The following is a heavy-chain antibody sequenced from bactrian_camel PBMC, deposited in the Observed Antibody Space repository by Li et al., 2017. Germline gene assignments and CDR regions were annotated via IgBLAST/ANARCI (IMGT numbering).Heavy chain of an antibody. J-gene: IGHJ4*01. CDR2: LASDTGIT. CDR3: AADRRWARCINYEYSD. CDR1: GLRFSDYV. D-gene: IGHD5*01. Sequence: HVQLVESGGGLVQPGGSLRLSCVGSGLRFSDYVLSWARQTPGKGLEWVSTLASDTGITYYEDSVEGRFTISRDNAKNILYLQMKDLKPEDTAMYYCAADRRWARCINYEYSDWGQGTQVTVS. V-gene: IGHV3-2*01.